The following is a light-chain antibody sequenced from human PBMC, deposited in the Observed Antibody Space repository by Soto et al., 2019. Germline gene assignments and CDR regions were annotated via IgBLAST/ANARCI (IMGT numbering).Light chain of an antibody. CDR1: QSVGSN. J-gene: IGKJ2*01. CDR3: QQYTNWPYT. V-gene: IGKV3-15*01. Sequence: EIVMTQSPATLSVSPGERASLSCRASQSVGSNLAWYQQTAGQAPRLLIYGASTRATGIPARFSGSGSGTDLNLTIISLQSEDFAVYSSQQYTNWPYTFGQGTKLEIK. CDR2: GAS.